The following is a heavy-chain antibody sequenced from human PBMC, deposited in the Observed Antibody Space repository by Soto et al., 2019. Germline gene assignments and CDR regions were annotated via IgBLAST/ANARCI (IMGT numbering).Heavy chain of an antibody. D-gene: IGHD2-8*01. CDR3: AKMKGQLMAYAIPDY. CDR1: GFTFSSYA. V-gene: IGHV3-23*01. J-gene: IGHJ4*02. Sequence: EVQLLDSGGGLVQPGGSLRLSCAASGFTFSSYAMSWVRQGPGKGLEWVSAIGASGGNTYYADSVKGRFTISRDNSKNTLYLQMSSLRADDAAVYYCAKMKGQLMAYAIPDYWGQGTLVTVSS. CDR2: IGASGGNT.